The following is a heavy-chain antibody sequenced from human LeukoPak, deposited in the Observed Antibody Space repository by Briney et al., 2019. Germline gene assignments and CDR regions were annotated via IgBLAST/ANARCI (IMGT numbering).Heavy chain of an antibody. V-gene: IGHV1-46*01. CDR3: ARAYCSGVTCRPGSY. J-gene: IGHJ4*02. D-gene: IGHD2-15*01. CDR1: GYTFTSYY. Sequence: ASVKVSCKASGYTFTSYYIHWVRQAPGQGLGWMGIINPSGGSTSYGQTFQGRVTMTSDTSTRTVYMQLSSLTSEDTAVYFCARAYCSGVTCRPGSYWGQGTLVTVSS. CDR2: INPSGGST.